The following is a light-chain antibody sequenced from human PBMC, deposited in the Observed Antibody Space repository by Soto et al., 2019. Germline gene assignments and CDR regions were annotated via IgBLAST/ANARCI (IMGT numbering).Light chain of an antibody. CDR2: EGS. V-gene: IGLV2-23*01. J-gene: IGLJ2*01. CDR1: SSDVGSYNL. CDR3: CSYAGSSPHVV. Sequence: QSALTQPASVSGSPGQSITISCTGTSSDVGSYNLVSWYQQHPGKAPKLMIYEGSKRPSGVSNRFSGSKSGNTASLTISGLQAEDEADYYCCSYAGSSPHVVFGGGTKPHRP.